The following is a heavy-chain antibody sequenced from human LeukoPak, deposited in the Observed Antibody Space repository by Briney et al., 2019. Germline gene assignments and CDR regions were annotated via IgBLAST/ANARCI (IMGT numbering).Heavy chain of an antibody. V-gene: IGHV4-39*01. J-gene: IGHJ4*02. Sequence: WVRQAPGKGLGWIGSIYYSGSTYYNPSLKSRVTISVDTSKNQFSLKLSSVTAADTAVYYCARQNGHYFDYWGQGTLVTVSS. CDR2: IYYSGST. CDR3: ARQNGHYFDY. D-gene: IGHD1-1*01.